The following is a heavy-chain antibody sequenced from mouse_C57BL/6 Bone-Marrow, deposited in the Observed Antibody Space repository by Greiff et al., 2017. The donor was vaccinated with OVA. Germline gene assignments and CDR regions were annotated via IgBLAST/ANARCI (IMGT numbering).Heavy chain of an antibody. D-gene: IGHD1-1*01. V-gene: IGHV1-64*01. CDR2: IHPNSGST. CDR3: ARFTTVVYLDY. J-gene: IGHJ2*01. Sequence: VQLQQPGAELVKPGASVKLSCKASGYTFTSYWMHWVKQRPGQGLEWIGMIHPNSGSTNYNEKFKSKATLTVDKSSSTAYMQLSSLTSEDSAVYYCARFTTVVYLDYWGQGTTLTVSS. CDR1: GYTFTSYW.